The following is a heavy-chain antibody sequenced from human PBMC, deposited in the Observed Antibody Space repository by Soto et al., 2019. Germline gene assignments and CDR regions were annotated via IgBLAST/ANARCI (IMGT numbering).Heavy chain of an antibody. J-gene: IGHJ4*02. Sequence: KTGGSLRLSCAASGFTFSDFYMTWIRQAPGKGLQWVSYISSSGTTIYYADSVKGRFTISRDSAKNSLYLQMNSLRAEDTAVYYCARANKDILTGYSDYWGQGTLVTVSS. CDR2: ISSSGTTI. CDR3: ARANKDILTGYSDY. V-gene: IGHV3-11*01. CDR1: GFTFSDFY. D-gene: IGHD3-9*01.